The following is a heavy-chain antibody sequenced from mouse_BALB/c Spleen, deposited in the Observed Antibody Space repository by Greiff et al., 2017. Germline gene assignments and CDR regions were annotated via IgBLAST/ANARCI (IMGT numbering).Heavy chain of an antibody. Sequence: EVMLVESGGGLVKPGGSLKLSCTASGFTFSSYAMSWVRQSPEKRLEWVAEISSGGSYTYYPDTVTGRFTISRDNAKNTLYLEMSSLRSEDTAMYYCARRSTMIPRSFDYWGQGTTLTVSS. D-gene: IGHD2-4*01. CDR2: ISSGGSYT. J-gene: IGHJ2*01. CDR1: GFTFSSYA. CDR3: ARRSTMIPRSFDY. V-gene: IGHV5-9-4*01.